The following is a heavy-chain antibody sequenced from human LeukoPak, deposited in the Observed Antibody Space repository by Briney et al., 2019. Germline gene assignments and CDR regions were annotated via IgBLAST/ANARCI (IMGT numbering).Heavy chain of an antibody. D-gene: IGHD1-26*01. CDR1: GFIFNSYW. CDR3: ARHKSSFPDDAFDI. J-gene: IGHJ3*02. V-gene: IGHV3-7*01. Sequence: GGSLRLSCAASGFIFNSYWMSWVRQAPGKGLEWVANIKADGSEKYYVDSVRGCFTISRDNAKNSVYLQMDSLRAEDTSVYYCARHKSSFPDDAFDIWGQGTMVTVSS. CDR2: IKADGSEK.